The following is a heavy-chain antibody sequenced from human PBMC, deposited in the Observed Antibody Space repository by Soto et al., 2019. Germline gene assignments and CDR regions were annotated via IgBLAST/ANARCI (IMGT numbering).Heavy chain of an antibody. Sequence: PGGSLRLSCAASGFTVSSNYMSWVRQAPGKGLEWVSVIYSGGSTYYADSVKGRFTISRDNSKNTLYLQMNSLRAEDTAVYYCARDQLGNDDAFDIWGQGTMVTVSS. CDR1: GFTVSSNY. J-gene: IGHJ3*02. D-gene: IGHD1-1*01. CDR3: ARDQLGNDDAFDI. CDR2: IYSGGST. V-gene: IGHV3-66*01.